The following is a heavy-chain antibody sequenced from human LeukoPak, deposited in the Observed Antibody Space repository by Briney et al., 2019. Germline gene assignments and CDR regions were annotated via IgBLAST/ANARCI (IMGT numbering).Heavy chain of an antibody. CDR1: GFTFDDYT. CDR3: AKGPYYYDSSGYYWAYYFDY. J-gene: IGHJ4*02. CDR2: ISWDGGST. D-gene: IGHD3-22*01. V-gene: IGHV3-43*01. Sequence: RSGGSLRLSCAASGFTFDDYTMHWVRQAPGKGLEWVSLISWDGGSTYYADSVKGRFTISRDNSKNSLYLQMNSLRTEDTALYYCAKGPYYYDSSGYYWAYYFDYWGQGTLVTVSS.